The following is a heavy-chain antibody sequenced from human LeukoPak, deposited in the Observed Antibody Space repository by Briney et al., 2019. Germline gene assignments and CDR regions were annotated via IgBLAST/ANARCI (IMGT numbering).Heavy chain of an antibody. CDR2: IKSKTDGGTT. D-gene: IGHD2-2*02. J-gene: IGHJ4*02. CDR3: TTVGGTYCSSTSCCTTLPGSSDY. Sequence: PGGSLRLSCAASGFTFNNAWMSWVRQAPGKGLEWVGRIKSKTDGGTTDYAAPVKGRFTISRDDSKNTLYLQMNSLKTEDTAVYYCTTVGGTYCSSTSCCTTLPGSSDYWGQGTLVTVSS. V-gene: IGHV3-15*01. CDR1: GFTFNNAW.